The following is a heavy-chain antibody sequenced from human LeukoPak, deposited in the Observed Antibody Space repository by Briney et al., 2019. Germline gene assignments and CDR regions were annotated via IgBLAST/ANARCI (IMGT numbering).Heavy chain of an antibody. J-gene: IGHJ4*02. D-gene: IGHD1-26*01. Sequence: QSGGSLRLSCAASGFTFSSYWMSWVRQAPGKGLEWVANIKQDGSEKYYVDSVKGRFTISRDNAKNSLYLQMNSLRAEDTAVYYCARGDSGSKLPGDYWGQGTLVTVSS. CDR1: GFTFSSYW. CDR2: IKQDGSEK. CDR3: ARGDSGSKLPGDY. V-gene: IGHV3-7*01.